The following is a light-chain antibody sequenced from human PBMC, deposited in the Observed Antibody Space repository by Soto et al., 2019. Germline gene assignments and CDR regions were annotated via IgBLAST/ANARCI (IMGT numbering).Light chain of an antibody. CDR1: NSDVGGYNF. CDR2: EVT. V-gene: IGLV2-14*01. CDR3: SSYTSTNTYV. Sequence: QSVLTQPASVSGSPGQSITIACTGNNSDVGGYNFVSWYQQHPNQSPKLMIYEVTKRPSGVSTRFSGSKSANTASLTISGLRAEDEADYYCSSYTSTNTYVFGTGTKVTVL. J-gene: IGLJ1*01.